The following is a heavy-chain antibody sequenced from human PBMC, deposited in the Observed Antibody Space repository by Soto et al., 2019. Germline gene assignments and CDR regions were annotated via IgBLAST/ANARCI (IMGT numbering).Heavy chain of an antibody. CDR1: GFTFTRYA. CDR2: ISGYNGNT. V-gene: IGHV1-18*01. D-gene: IGHD3-16*01. CDR3: ARGLKSGGVAGLNDVFAF. Sequence: ASVKVSCKASGFTFTRYAISWVRHAPGQGLEWMGYISGYNGNTNYAQNLQGRVTMTTDTSTTTAYMELGSLTSDDTAVYYCARGLKSGGVAGLNDVFAFRGKGTMVTVS. J-gene: IGHJ3*01.